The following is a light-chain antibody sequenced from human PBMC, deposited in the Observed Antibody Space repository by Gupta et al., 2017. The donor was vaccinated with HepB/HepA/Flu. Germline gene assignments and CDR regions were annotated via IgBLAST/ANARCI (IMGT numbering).Light chain of an antibody. CDR2: GKN. CDR1: SRRRYY. V-gene: IGLV3-19*01. J-gene: IGLJ3*02. CDR3: TSRDSSGNPCV. Sequence: SSALTQVPAVSLALGQTVRITCQGDSRRRYYASWYQQKPGPAPVLVIYGKNSRPSGIPDRFSGSSSGTTASLTINGDQAEDEADYYCTSRDSSGNPCVFGGGTKVTVL.